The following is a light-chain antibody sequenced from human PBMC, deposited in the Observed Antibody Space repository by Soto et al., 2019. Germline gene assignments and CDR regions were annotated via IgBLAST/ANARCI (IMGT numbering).Light chain of an antibody. J-gene: IGLJ1*01. CDR3: SSYTTSIARKIV. V-gene: IGLV2-14*03. CDR2: DVT. CDR1: SSDVGGYNY. Sequence: QSALTQPASVSGSPGQSITISCTGTSSDVGGYNYVSWYQHHPDKAPKLIIYDVTNRPSGVSNPFSGSKSGNTASLTISGLQPEDEADYYCSSYTTSIARKIVFGTGTKLTVL.